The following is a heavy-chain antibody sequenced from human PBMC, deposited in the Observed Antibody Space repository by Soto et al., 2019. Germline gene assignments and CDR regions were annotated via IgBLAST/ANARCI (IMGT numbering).Heavy chain of an antibody. Sequence: QPGGSLRLSCAASGFTFSSYAMHWVRQAPGKGLEYVSAISSNGGSTYYANSVKGRFTISRDNSKNTLYLQMGSLRAEDMAVYYCARGCTVTTCAFDIWGQGTMVTVSS. D-gene: IGHD4-17*01. CDR1: GFTFSSYA. V-gene: IGHV3-64*01. CDR2: ISSNGGST. CDR3: ARGCTVTTCAFDI. J-gene: IGHJ3*02.